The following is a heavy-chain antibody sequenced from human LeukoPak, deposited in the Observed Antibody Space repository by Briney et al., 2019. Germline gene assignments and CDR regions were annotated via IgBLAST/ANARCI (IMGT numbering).Heavy chain of an antibody. D-gene: IGHD4-17*01. V-gene: IGHV3-33*01. CDR3: ARSLNGDPPDFDY. J-gene: IGHJ4*02. Sequence: GASLRLSCAASGFAFSSYGMHWVRQAPGRGLEWVAAIWYDASNKNYADSVKGRFTISRDNSKKTLYMQLNSLRAEDTAVYYCARSLNGDPPDFDYWGQGTLVTVSS. CDR1: GFAFSSYG. CDR2: IWYDASNK.